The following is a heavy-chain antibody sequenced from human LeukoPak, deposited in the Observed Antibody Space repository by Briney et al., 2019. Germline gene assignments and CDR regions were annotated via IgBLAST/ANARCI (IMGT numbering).Heavy chain of an antibody. D-gene: IGHD1-1*01. V-gene: IGHV1-24*01. CDR1: GYTLTELS. Sequence: ASVKVSCKVSGYTLTELSMHWVRQAPGKGLEWMGGFDPEDGETIYAQKFQGRLTLTRDMSTSTVYMKLNSLRSEDTAVYYCARETPKTGFYDHWGQGTLVTVSS. J-gene: IGHJ4*02. CDR2: FDPEDGET. CDR3: ARETPKTGFYDH.